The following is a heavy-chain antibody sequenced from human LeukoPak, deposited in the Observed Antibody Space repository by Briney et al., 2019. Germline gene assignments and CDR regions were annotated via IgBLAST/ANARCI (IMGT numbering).Heavy chain of an antibody. Sequence: GGSLRLSCAASGFMLSSYWMSWVRQAPGKGLEWVANIKQDGSEKYYVDSVKGRFTISRDNAKNSLYLQMNSLRAEDTAVYYCAELGITMIGGVWGKGTTVTISS. D-gene: IGHD3-10*02. CDR3: AELGITMIGGV. CDR2: IKQDGSEK. J-gene: IGHJ6*04. CDR1: GFMLSSYW. V-gene: IGHV3-7*01.